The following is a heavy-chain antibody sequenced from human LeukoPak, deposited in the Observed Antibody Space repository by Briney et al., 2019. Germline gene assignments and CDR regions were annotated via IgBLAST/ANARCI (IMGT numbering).Heavy chain of an antibody. CDR1: GFTFSSYW. D-gene: IGHD6-19*01. V-gene: IGHV3-7*01. J-gene: IGHJ6*03. CDR3: ATDQQYSGGGYLGYMDV. Sequence: PGGSLRLSCAASGFTFSSYWMSWVRQAPGKGLEWVANIKQDGSEKYYVDSVKGRFTISRDNAKNSLYLQMNSLRAEDTAVYFCATDQQYSGGGYLGYMDVWGKGTTVTVSS. CDR2: IKQDGSEK.